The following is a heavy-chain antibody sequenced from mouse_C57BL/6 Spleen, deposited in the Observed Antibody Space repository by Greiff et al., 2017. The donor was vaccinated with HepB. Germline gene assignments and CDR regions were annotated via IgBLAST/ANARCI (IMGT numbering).Heavy chain of an antibody. V-gene: IGHV1-15*01. CDR1: GYTFTDYE. D-gene: IGHD3-2*02. Sequence: QVQLQQSGAELVRPGASVTLSCKASGYTFTDYEMHWVKQTPVHGLEWIGAIDPETGGTAYNQKFKGKAILTADKSSSTAYMELRSLTSEDSAVYYCTRGDSSGYGYWGQGTTLTVSS. CDR2: IDPETGGT. CDR3: TRGDSSGYGY. J-gene: IGHJ2*01.